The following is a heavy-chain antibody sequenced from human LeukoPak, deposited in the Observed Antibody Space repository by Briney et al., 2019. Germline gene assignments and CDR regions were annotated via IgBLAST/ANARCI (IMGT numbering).Heavy chain of an antibody. D-gene: IGHD6-19*01. CDR1: GFTFSSYN. Sequence: GGSLRLSCAASGFTFSSYNMNWVRQAPGKGREWISYISSSSNTIYYADSVKGRFTVSRDNAKNSVFLQMNSLRDEDTAVYYCARDKTSGWYGVVDYWGQGTLVTVSS. CDR2: ISSSSNTI. V-gene: IGHV3-48*02. CDR3: ARDKTSGWYGVVDY. J-gene: IGHJ4*02.